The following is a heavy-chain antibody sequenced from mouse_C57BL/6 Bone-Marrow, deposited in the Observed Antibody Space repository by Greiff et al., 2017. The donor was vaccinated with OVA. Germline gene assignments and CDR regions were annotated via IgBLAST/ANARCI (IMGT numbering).Heavy chain of an antibody. CDR1: GYTFTSYT. J-gene: IGHJ2*01. V-gene: IGHV1-4*01. CDR2: INPSSGYT. Sequence: VKVVESGAELARPGASVKMSCKASGYTFTSYTMHWVKQRPGQGLEWIGYINPSSGYTKYNQKFKDKATLTADKSSSTAYMQLSSLTSEDSAVYYCARSGLALFDYWGQGTTLTVSS. CDR3: ARSGLALFDY. D-gene: IGHD6-1*01.